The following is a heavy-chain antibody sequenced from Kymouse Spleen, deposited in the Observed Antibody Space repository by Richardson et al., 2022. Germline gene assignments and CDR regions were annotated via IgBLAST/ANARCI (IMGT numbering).Heavy chain of an antibody. Sequence: QVQLQQWGAGLLKPSETLSLTCAVYGGSFSGYYWSWIRQPPGKGLEWIGEINHSGSTNYNPSLKSRVTISVDTSKNQFSLKLSSVTAADTAVYYCARLGFGEPHYYYGMDVWGQGTTVTVSS. J-gene: IGHJ6*02. CDR2: INHSGST. CDR3: ARLGFGEPHYYYGMDV. D-gene: IGHD3-10*01. V-gene: IGHV4-34*01. CDR1: GGSFSGYY.